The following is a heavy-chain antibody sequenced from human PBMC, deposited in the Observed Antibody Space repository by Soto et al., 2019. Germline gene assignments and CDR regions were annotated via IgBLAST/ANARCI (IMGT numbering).Heavy chain of an antibody. CDR3: ARGERFLEWLFPARDYYYYGMDV. CDR2: IIPIFGTA. V-gene: IGHV1-69*13. J-gene: IGHJ6*02. CDR1: GGTFSSYA. Sequence: ASVKVSCKASGGTFSSYAISWVRQAPGQGLEWMGGIIPIFGTANYAQKFQGRVTITADESTSTAYMELSSLRSEDTAVYYCARGERFLEWLFPARDYYYYGMDVWGQGTTVTVSS. D-gene: IGHD3-3*01.